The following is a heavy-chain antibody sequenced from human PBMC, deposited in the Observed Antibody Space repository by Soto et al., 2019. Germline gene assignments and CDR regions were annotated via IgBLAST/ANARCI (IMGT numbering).Heavy chain of an antibody. CDR1: GFTFGDYA. Sequence: GGSLRLSCTASGFTFGDYAMSWFRQAPGKGLEWVGFIRSKAYGGTTEYAASVKGRVTMSRDDSKSIAYLQMNSLKTEDTAVYYCTRTVSGYQLLYWPPFRPEVEGSLIWGQGTLVTVSS. J-gene: IGHJ4*02. V-gene: IGHV3-49*03. D-gene: IGHD2-2*02. CDR3: TRTVSGYQLLYWPPFRPEVEGSLI. CDR2: IRSKAYGGTT.